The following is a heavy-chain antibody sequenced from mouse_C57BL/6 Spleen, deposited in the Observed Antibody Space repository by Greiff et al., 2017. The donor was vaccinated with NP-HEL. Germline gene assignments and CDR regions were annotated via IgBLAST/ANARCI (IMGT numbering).Heavy chain of an antibody. Sequence: VQLQQSGAELVKPGASVKLSCKASGYTFTSYWMQWVKQRPGQGLEWIGEIDPSDSYTNYNQKFKGKATLTVDTSSSTAYMQLSSLTSEDSAVYYCARYTGVSFDYWGQGTTLTVSS. D-gene: IGHD4-1*01. CDR1: GYTFTSYW. J-gene: IGHJ2*01. V-gene: IGHV1-50*01. CDR3: ARYTGVSFDY. CDR2: IDPSDSYT.